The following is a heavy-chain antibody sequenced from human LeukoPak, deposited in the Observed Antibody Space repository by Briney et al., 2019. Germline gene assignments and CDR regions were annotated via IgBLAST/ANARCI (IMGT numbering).Heavy chain of an antibody. D-gene: IGHD3-3*01. CDR1: GYSFTSYW. CDR3: ARVYYDFWSGYYYFDY. V-gene: IGHV5-51*01. CDR2: IYPGDSDT. J-gene: IGHJ4*02. Sequence: GESLKISCKGSGYSFTSYWIGWVRQMPGKGLEWMGIIYPGDSDTRYSPSFQGQVTISADKSISTAYLQWSGLKASDTAMYYCARVYYDFWSGYYYFDYWGQGTLVTVSS.